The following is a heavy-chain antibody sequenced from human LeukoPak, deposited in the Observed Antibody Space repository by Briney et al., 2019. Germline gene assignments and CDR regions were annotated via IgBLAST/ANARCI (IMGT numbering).Heavy chain of an antibody. J-gene: IGHJ4*02. D-gene: IGHD4-23*01. CDR2: ISAYNGNT. Sequence: AASVKVSCKASGYTFTSYGISWVRQAPGQGLEWMGWISAYNGNTNYAQKLQGRVTMATDTSTSTAYMEPRSLRPDDTAVYYCARDSNDYGGNSGYWGQGTLVTVSS. V-gene: IGHV1-18*01. CDR1: GYTFTSYG. CDR3: ARDSNDYGGNSGY.